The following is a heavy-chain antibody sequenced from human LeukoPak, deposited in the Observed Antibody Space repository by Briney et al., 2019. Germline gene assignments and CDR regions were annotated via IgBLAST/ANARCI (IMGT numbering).Heavy chain of an antibody. D-gene: IGHD3-10*01. CDR1: GYTLTELS. J-gene: IGHJ5*02. Sequence: ASVKVSCKVSGYTLTELSMHWVRQAPGKGLEWMGGFDPEDGETIYAQKFQGRVTMTEDTSTDTAYMELSSLRSEDTAVYYCARDRYYYGSSDNYNWFDPWGQGTLVTVSS. CDR3: ARDRYYYGSSDNYNWFDP. V-gene: IGHV1-24*01. CDR2: FDPEDGET.